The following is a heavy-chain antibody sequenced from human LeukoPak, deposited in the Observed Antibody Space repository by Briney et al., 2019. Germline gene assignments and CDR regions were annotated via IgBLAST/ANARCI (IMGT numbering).Heavy chain of an antibody. Sequence: PGGSLRLSCAASGFTFRSYGMHWVRQAPGKGLEWVATILYDGSDKYYADSVKGQFTISRDNSKNTLYLQMNSLRGEDTAVYFCASLKYSVNTGSYYADYWGQGTLVTVSS. D-gene: IGHD1-26*01. CDR1: GFTFRSYG. CDR3: ASLKYSVNTGSYYADY. V-gene: IGHV3-30*03. J-gene: IGHJ4*02. CDR2: ILYDGSDK.